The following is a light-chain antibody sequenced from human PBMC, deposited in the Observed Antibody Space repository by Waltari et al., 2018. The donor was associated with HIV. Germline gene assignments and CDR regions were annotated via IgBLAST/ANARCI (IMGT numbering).Light chain of an antibody. J-gene: IGLJ3*02. CDR2: DTN. V-gene: IGLV8-61*01. CDR1: SGSVSSRYS. CDR3: LLYVGTGIWV. Sequence: QTVVTQETSFSVSPGGTVTFTCGLSSGSVSSRYSPSWYQNTPGLPQRILIYDTNTRSSGFPDRFSGSILGNKAALTITGAQSDDESEYYCLLYVGTGIWVFGGGTKLTVL.